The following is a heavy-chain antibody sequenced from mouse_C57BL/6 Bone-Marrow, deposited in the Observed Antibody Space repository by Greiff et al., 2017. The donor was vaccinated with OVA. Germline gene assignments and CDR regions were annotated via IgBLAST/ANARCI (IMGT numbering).Heavy chain of an antibody. CDR3: AREGSNYEDYFDY. CDR1: GYTFTSYW. CDR2: IYPGSGST. V-gene: IGHV1-55*01. Sequence: QVQLQQSGAELVKPGASVKMSCKASGYTFTSYWITWVKQRPGQGLEWIGDIYPGSGSTNYNEKFKSKATLTVDTSSSTAYMQLSSLTSEDSAVYYCAREGSNYEDYFDYWGQGTTLTVSS. D-gene: IGHD2-5*01. J-gene: IGHJ2*01.